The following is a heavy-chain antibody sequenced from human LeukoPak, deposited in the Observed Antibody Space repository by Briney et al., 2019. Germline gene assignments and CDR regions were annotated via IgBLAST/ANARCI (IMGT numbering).Heavy chain of an antibody. CDR2: ISAYNGNT. J-gene: IGHJ4*02. CDR1: GYTFTSFG. Sequence: ASVTVSCKASGYTFTSFGISWVRQAPGQGPEWMGWISAYNGNTNYLQKFQGRVTMSTDTSTNTAYMELRSLTSDDTAVYYCARDLGLDTSMIFFDYWGQGTLVTVSS. CDR3: ARDLGLDTSMIFFDY. V-gene: IGHV1-18*01. D-gene: IGHD5-18*01.